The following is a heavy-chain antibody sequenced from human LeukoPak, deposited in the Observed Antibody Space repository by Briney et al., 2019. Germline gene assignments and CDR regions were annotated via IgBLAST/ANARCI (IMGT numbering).Heavy chain of an antibody. J-gene: IGHJ5*02. D-gene: IGHD4-23*01. CDR2: ISYDGSNK. Sequence: GGSLRLSCAASGFTFSSYAMHWVRQAPGKGLEWVAVISYDGSNKYYADSVKGRFTISRDNSKNTLYLQMNSLRAEDTAVYYCARRAVDYGGNSRWFDPWGQGTLVTVSS. CDR1: GFTFSSYA. CDR3: ARRAVDYGGNSRWFDP. V-gene: IGHV3-30*04.